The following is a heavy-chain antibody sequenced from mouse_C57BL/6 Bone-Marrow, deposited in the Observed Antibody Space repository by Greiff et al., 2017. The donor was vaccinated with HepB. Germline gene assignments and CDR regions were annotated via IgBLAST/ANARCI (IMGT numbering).Heavy chain of an antibody. Sequence: EVQLQQSGPELVKPGASVKMSCKASGYTFTDYNMHWVKQSHGKSLEWIGYINPNNGGTSYNQKFKGKATLTVNKSSSTAYMELRSLTSEDSAVYYCAREDYYGYYFDYWGQCTTLTVSS. CDR2: INPNNGGT. J-gene: IGHJ2*01. CDR3: AREDYYGYYFDY. CDR1: GYTFTDYN. D-gene: IGHD1-1*01. V-gene: IGHV1-22*01.